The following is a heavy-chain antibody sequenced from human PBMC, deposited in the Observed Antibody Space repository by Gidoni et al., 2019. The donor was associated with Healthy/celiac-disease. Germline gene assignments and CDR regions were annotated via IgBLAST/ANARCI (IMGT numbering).Heavy chain of an antibody. V-gene: IGHV4-39*01. CDR1: GGSISSSSYY. CDR2: IYYSGST. J-gene: IGHJ3*02. D-gene: IGHD6-13*01. CDR3: ARLIPDSSSCAFDI. Sequence: QLQLQESGPGLVKPSETLSLTGTVSGGSISSSSYYWGWIRQPPGKGLEWIGSIYYSGSTYYNPSLKSRVTISVDTSKNQFSLKLSSVTAADTAVYYCARLIPDSSSCAFDIWGQGTMVTVSS.